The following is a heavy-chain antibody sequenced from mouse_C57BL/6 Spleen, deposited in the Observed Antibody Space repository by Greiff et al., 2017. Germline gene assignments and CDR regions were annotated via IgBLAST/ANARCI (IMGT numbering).Heavy chain of an antibody. J-gene: IGHJ2*01. CDR1: GYTFTSYW. CDR3: ARGGPYYFDY. Sequence: QVQLQQPGAELVMPGASVKLSCKASGYTFTSYWMHWVKQRPGQGLEWIGEIDPSDSYTNYNQKFKGKSTLTRDKSSSTAYMQLSSLTSEDSAVYYCARGGPYYFDYWGQGTTLTVSS. V-gene: IGHV1-69*01. CDR2: IDPSDSYT.